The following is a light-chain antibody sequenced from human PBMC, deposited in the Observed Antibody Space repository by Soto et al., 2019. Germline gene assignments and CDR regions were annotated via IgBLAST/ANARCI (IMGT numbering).Light chain of an antibody. V-gene: IGLV2-14*01. CDR3: NSYTSSSTLLYV. J-gene: IGLJ1*01. CDR2: EVS. Sequence: QSALTQPASVSGSPGQSITISCTGTSSDVGGYNYVSWYQQHPGKAPKLMIYEVSNRPSGVSNRFSGSKSGNTASLTISGLPAEDEDDYYCNSYTSSSTLLYVFGTGTKLTVL. CDR1: SSDVGGYNY.